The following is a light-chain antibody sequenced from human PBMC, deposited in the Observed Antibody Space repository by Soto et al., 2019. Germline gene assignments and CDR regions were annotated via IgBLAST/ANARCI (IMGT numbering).Light chain of an antibody. CDR1: QPITSNY. Sequence: ALTQSPGTLSLSPGERATFSCRASQPITSNYLAWYQQRSGQAPRLLISGASSRATGVTDRFSGSGSGTDFTLTINRLEPEDFAVYYCQQYGDLPWTFGQGTKVDIK. CDR2: GAS. J-gene: IGKJ1*01. V-gene: IGKV3-20*01. CDR3: QQYGDLPWT.